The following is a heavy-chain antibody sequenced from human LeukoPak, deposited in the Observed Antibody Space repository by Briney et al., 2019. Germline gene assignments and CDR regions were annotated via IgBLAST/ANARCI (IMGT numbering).Heavy chain of an antibody. CDR3: ARDLMTTVTSSFDY. V-gene: IGHV1-8*01. CDR1: GYTFTSYD. CDR2: MNPNSGNT. J-gene: IGHJ4*02. D-gene: IGHD4-11*01. Sequence: GASVKVSCKASGYTFTSYDINWVRQATGQGREWMGWMNPNSGNTGYAQKFQGRVTMTRNTSISTAYMELSSPRSEDTAVYYCARDLMTTVTSSFDYWGQGTLVTVSS.